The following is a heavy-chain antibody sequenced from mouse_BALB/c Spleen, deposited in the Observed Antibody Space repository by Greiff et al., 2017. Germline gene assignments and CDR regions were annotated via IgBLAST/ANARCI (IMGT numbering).Heavy chain of an antibody. V-gene: IGHV2-9*02. D-gene: IGHD1-1*01. CDR2: IWAGGST. J-gene: IGHJ3*01. Sequence: VKLMESGPGLVAPSQSLSITCTVSGFSLTSYGVHWVRQPPGKGLEWLGVIWAGGSTNYNSALMSRLSISKDNSKSQVFLKMNSLQTDDTAMYYCAREGYYYGPRRDWFAYWGQGTLVTVSA. CDR1: GFSLTSYG. CDR3: AREGYYYGPRRDWFAY.